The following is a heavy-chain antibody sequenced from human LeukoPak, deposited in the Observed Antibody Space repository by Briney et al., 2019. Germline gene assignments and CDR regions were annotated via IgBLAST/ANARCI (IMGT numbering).Heavy chain of an antibody. V-gene: IGHV1-2*02. CDR3: ARTAPGTNLGGYYYYMDV. J-gene: IGHJ6*03. CDR1: GYIFTGYY. CDR2: INPNSGGT. Sequence: ASVKVSCKASGYIFTGYYMHWVRQAPGQGLEWMGWINPNSGGTNYAQKFQGRVTMTRDTSTSTAHMELRSLKSDDTAVYYCARTAPGTNLGGYYYYMDVWGKGTTVTVSS. D-gene: IGHD1/OR15-1a*01.